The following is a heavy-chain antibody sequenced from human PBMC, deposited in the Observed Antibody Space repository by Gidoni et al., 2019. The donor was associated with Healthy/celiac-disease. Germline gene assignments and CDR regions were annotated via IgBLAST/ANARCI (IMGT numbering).Heavy chain of an antibody. V-gene: IGHV3-15*01. J-gene: IGHJ4*02. CDR2: IKSKTAGWTT. Sequence: EVQLVESGGGLVKPGGSLRLSCAASGFTFSTAWMSGVSQAPGQGLECVGRIKSKTAGWTTDYAAPVKGRFTISRDDSKNTLYLQMTSLKTEDTAVYYCTTAWVTMVRGVITHYWGQGTLVTVSS. CDR3: TTAWVTMVRGVITHY. CDR1: GFTFSTAW. D-gene: IGHD3-10*01.